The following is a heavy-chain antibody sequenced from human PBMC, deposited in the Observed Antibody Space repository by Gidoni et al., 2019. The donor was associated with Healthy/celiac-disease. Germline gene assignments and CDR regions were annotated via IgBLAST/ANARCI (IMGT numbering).Heavy chain of an antibody. Sequence: EVQLVESGGGLVQPGGSLRLSCAASGFTVSSNYMSWVRQAPGKGLEWVSVIYSGGSTSYADSVKGRFTISRHNSKNTLYLQMNSLRAEDTAVYYCASIGAFDYGGNSAYWGQGTLVTVSS. CDR3: ASIGAFDYGGNSAY. CDR1: GFTVSSNY. D-gene: IGHD4-17*01. V-gene: IGHV3-53*04. J-gene: IGHJ4*02. CDR2: IYSGGST.